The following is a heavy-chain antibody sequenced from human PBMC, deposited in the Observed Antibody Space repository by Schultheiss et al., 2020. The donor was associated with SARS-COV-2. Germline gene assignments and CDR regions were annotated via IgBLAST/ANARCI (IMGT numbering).Heavy chain of an antibody. CDR1: GYTFTSYD. Sequence: ASVKVSCKASGYTFTSYDINWVRQATGQGLEWMGWMNPNSGNTGYAQKFQGRVTMTRNTSISTAYMELSSLRSEDTAVYYCARLGDDFWSGPPGWFDPWGQGTLVTVSS. J-gene: IGHJ5*02. V-gene: IGHV1-8*01. D-gene: IGHD3-3*01. CDR3: ARLGDDFWSGPPGWFDP. CDR2: MNPNSGNT.